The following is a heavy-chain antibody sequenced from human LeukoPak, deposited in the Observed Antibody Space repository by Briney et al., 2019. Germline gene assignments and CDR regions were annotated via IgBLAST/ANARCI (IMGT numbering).Heavy chain of an antibody. CDR1: GGSFSGYY. V-gene: IGHV4-34*01. J-gene: IGHJ6*03. CDR3: ARGRTGGWYRGASYYYYMDV. Sequence: PSETLSLTCAVYGGSFSGYYWSWIRQPPGKGLEWIGEINHSGSTNYNPSLKSRVTISVDTSKNQFSLKLSSVTAADTAVYYCARGRTGGWYRGASYYYYMDVWGKGTTVTVSS. D-gene: IGHD6-19*01. CDR2: INHSGST.